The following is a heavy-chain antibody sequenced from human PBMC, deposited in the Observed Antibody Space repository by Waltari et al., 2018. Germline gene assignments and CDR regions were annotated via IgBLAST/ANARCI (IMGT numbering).Heavy chain of an antibody. CDR2: ISGSGGST. J-gene: IGHJ4*02. D-gene: IGHD2-15*01. CDR1: GFTFSSYA. Sequence: EVQLLESGGGLVQPGGSLRLSCAASGFTFSSYAMSWVPQAPGKGLEWVSAISGSGGSTYYADSVKGRFTISRDNSKNTLYLQMNSLRAEDTAVYYCAKWGMVVVAATPGYWGQGTLVTVSS. V-gene: IGHV3-23*01. CDR3: AKWGMVVVAATPGY.